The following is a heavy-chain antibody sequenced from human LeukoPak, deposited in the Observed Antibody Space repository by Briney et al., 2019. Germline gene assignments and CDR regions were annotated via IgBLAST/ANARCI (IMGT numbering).Heavy chain of an antibody. V-gene: IGHV3-48*03. CDR3: AKDAYTTVTTAIFDY. J-gene: IGHJ4*02. Sequence: QPGGSLRLSCAASGFTFSSYEMNWVRQAPGKGLEWVSYISSSGSTIYYADSVKGRFTISRDNSKNTLYLQMNSVRAEDTAVYYCAKDAYTTVTTAIFDYWGQGTLVTVSS. CDR2: ISSSGSTI. D-gene: IGHD4-17*01. CDR1: GFTFSSYE.